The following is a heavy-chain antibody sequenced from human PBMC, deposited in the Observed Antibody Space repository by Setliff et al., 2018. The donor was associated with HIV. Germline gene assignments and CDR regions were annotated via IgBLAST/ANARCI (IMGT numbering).Heavy chain of an antibody. Sequence: PGGSLRLSCAASGFNFRNYNMNWVRQAPGKGLEWVSSITSVSNYIYYADSVQGRFTISRDDAKNSLFLQMNSLRAEDTAIYYCARGLYPLPDAFDIWGQGTMVTVSS. V-gene: IGHV3-21*01. J-gene: IGHJ3*02. CDR1: GFNFRNYN. CDR2: ITSVSNYI. D-gene: IGHD2-2*02. CDR3: ARGLYPLPDAFDI.